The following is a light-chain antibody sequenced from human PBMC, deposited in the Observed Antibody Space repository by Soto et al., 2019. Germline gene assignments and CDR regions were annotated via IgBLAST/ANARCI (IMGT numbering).Light chain of an antibody. CDR1: SSDVGNYNL. J-gene: IGLJ3*02. CDR2: EVT. CDR3: CSYEYGGSFV. Sequence: QSALTQPASVSGSPGQSITISCTGTSSDVGNYNLVSWYQQHPGKAPKLIIYEVTKRPSGLSNRFSGAKSGNTASLTISGREAEDESDYYCCSYEYGGSFVFGGETQLTVL. V-gene: IGLV2-23*02.